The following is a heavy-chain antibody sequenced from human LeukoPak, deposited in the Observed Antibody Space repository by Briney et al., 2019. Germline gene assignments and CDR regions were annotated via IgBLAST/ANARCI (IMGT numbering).Heavy chain of an antibody. J-gene: IGHJ5*02. Sequence: ASVKVSCKASGYTFTGYYMHWVRQAPGLGLEWMGWINPNCGGTNYAQKFQGRVTMTRDTSISTAYMELSRLRSDDTAVYYCARHGVDFWSGYYKGGWFNPWGQGTLVTVSS. V-gene: IGHV1-2*02. D-gene: IGHD3-3*01. CDR1: GYTFTGYY. CDR2: INPNCGGT. CDR3: ARHGVDFWSGYYKGGWFNP.